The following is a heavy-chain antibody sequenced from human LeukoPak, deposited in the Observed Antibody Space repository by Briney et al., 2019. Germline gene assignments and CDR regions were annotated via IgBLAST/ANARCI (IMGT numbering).Heavy chain of an antibody. J-gene: IGHJ4*02. D-gene: IGHD1-26*01. CDR2: INGDGSDA. CDR3: TREVGGTDY. V-gene: IGHV3-74*01. CDR1: GFNFSNYW. Sequence: GGSLRLSCAASGFNFSNYWMHWVRQAPGKGLVWVSHINGDGSDANYADSVKGRFTISRDNAKNTLYLQMNTLRAEDTAVYYCTREVGGTDYWGQGTLVTVSS.